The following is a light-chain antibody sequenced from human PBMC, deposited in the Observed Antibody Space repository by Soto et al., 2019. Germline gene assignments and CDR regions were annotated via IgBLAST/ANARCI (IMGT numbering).Light chain of an antibody. CDR1: SSDVGGYNY. J-gene: IGLJ1*01. V-gene: IGLV2-11*01. Sequence: QSALTQPRSVSGSPGQSVTISCTGTSSDVGGYNYVSWYQQNPGKAPKLMIHDVTKRPSGVPDRISGSQSGNTASLTISGLKAEDEADYYCCSYAGNYTYVFGTGTKLTVL. CDR2: DVT. CDR3: CSYAGNYTYV.